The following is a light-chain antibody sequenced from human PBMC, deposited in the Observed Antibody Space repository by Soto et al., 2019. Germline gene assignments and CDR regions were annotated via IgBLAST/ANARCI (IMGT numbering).Light chain of an antibody. V-gene: IGKV3-15*01. Sequence: VMMTQSPATLSVSPGERATLSCRASQNITSNLAWYQQKPGQSPRLLIYSESIRATGIPARFSVSGSGTEFTLIISSLQSEDFGVYYCQQYNDWPWTFGQGTKVE. CDR3: QQYNDWPWT. CDR1: QNITSN. J-gene: IGKJ1*01. CDR2: SES.